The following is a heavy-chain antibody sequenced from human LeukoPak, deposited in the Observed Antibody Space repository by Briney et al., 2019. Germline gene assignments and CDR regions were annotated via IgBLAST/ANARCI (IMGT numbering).Heavy chain of an antibody. Sequence: GGSLRLSCSASGFTFSSFAMSRVRQAPGKGLEWVSGISGSGGSTYYADSMKGRFTISRDNSKNTLYLQINSLRAEDTAVYYCAKDFSVGVTMIRGPFDPWGQGTLVTVSS. J-gene: IGHJ5*02. CDR1: GFTFSSFA. V-gene: IGHV3-23*01. D-gene: IGHD3-10*01. CDR3: AKDFSVGVTMIRGPFDP. CDR2: ISGSGGST.